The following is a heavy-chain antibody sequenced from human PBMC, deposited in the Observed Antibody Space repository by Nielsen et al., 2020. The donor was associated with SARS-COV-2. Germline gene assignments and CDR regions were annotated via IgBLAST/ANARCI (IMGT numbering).Heavy chain of an antibody. Sequence: ASVKVSCKASGYTFTGYYMHWVRQAPGQGLEWMGWINPNSGGTNYAQKFQGRVTMTRDTSISTAYMELSRLRSDDTAVYYCARSGFRQWLVRGDNWFGPWGQGTLVTVSS. CDR3: ARSGFRQWLVRGDNWFGP. CDR1: GYTFTGYY. D-gene: IGHD6-19*01. V-gene: IGHV1-2*02. J-gene: IGHJ5*02. CDR2: INPNSGGT.